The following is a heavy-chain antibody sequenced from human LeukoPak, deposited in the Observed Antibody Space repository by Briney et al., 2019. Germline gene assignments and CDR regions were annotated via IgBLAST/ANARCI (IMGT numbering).Heavy chain of an antibody. CDR3: ARSSRRVGASTPYYYYFYMDV. CDR2: VSTSGGTT. J-gene: IGHJ6*03. CDR1: GSTFSSYA. V-gene: IGHV3-23*01. Sequence: GGSLRLSCVASGSTFSSYALSWVRQAPGKGLEWVSSVSTSGGTTYSADSVKGRFTISRDNSKNTLYLQMNSLRAEDTAVFYCARSSRRVGASTPYYYYFYMDVWGKGTTVTVSS. D-gene: IGHD1-26*01.